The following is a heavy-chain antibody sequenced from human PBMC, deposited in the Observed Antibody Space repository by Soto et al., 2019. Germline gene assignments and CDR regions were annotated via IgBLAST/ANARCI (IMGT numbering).Heavy chain of an antibody. Sequence: ASVTVSCKASGYTFTSYGISWVRQAPGQGLEWMGWISAYNGNTNYAQKLQGRVTMTTDTSTSTAYMELRSLRSDDTAVYYCARREAQNYYYYGMDVWGQGTTVTVSS. J-gene: IGHJ6*02. CDR2: ISAYNGNT. CDR3: ARREAQNYYYYGMDV. V-gene: IGHV1-18*01. CDR1: GYTFTSYG.